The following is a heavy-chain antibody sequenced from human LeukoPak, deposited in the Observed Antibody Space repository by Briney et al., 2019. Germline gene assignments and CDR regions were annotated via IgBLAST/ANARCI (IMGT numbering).Heavy chain of an antibody. CDR3: ARHDNDDDFDY. Sequence: ASVKVSCKASGYTFIRYAINWLRQVPGQGLEWMGWINMYTANPAYAQGFTERFVFSLDTSVSTAYLEISNLKAEDTAVYYCARHDNDDDFDYWGQGTLVTVSS. V-gene: IGHV7-4-1*02. CDR1: GYTFIRYA. CDR2: INMYTANP. D-gene: IGHD3-16*01. J-gene: IGHJ4*02.